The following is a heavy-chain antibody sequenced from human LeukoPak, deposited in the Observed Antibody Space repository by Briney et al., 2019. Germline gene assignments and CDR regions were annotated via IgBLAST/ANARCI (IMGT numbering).Heavy chain of an antibody. Sequence: PGGSLRLSCAASGFTFSNAWMSWVRQAPGKGLEWVGRIKSKTDGGTTDYAAPVKGRFTISRDDSKNTLYLQMNSLKTEDTAVYYCTTGPRSTMVRGVIKGYWGQGTLVTVSS. J-gene: IGHJ4*02. CDR2: IKSKTDGGTT. CDR3: TTGPRSTMVRGVIKGY. D-gene: IGHD3-10*01. CDR1: GFTFSNAW. V-gene: IGHV3-15*01.